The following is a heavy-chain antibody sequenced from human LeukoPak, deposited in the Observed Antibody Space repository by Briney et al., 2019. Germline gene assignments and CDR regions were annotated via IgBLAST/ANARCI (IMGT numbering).Heavy chain of an antibody. CDR3: ARGYGSGWYSDY. V-gene: IGHV3-74*01. Sequence: QPGGSLRLSCAASGFTFSNYRMHWVRQAPGKGLVWVSRINSDGSRTSYADSVKGRFTISRDNAKNTLYLQMNSLRAEDTAVCYCARGYGSGWYSDYWGQGTLVTVSS. CDR2: INSDGSRT. CDR1: GFTFSNYR. D-gene: IGHD6-19*01. J-gene: IGHJ4*02.